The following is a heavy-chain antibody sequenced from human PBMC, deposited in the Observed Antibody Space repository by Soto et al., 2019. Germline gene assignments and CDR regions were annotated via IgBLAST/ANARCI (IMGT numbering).Heavy chain of an antibody. V-gene: IGHV3-23*01. J-gene: IGHJ4*02. Sequence: EVRLLESGGGLVKPGGSLRLSCATSGLTFSNYAMSWVRQAPGGGLEWVPSMSGSSSTTYYADSVRGRFTISRDRSKNPLYLQMSSLGAEDPALYFGAKNQERELPRVIDFWGQGTLVTVSS. D-gene: IGHD1-7*01. CDR1: GLTFSNYA. CDR2: MSGSSSTT. CDR3: AKNQERELPRVIDF.